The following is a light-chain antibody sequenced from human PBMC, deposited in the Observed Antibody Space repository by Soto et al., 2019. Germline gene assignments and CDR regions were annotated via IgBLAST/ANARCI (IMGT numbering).Light chain of an antibody. Sequence: EIVLTQSPGTRSLSPGERATLSCRASQSVSSSYLAWYQQKPGQAPRLLIYNAFNRATGIPDRFSGSGSGTEFTLAIDSLQSEDFAVYYCHQYAFWPYTFGQGTKVDIK. CDR1: QSVSSSY. CDR2: NAF. CDR3: HQYAFWPYT. V-gene: IGKV3-20*01. J-gene: IGKJ2*01.